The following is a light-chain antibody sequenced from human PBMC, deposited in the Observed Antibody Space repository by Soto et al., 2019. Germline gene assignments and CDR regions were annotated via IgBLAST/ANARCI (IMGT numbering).Light chain of an antibody. CDR2: GAS. J-gene: IGKJ1*01. V-gene: IGKV3-15*01. CDR3: QQYNNWLGT. CDR1: QSVSSN. Sequence: EIVMTQSPATLSVSPGERATLSCRASQSVSSNLAWYQQKPGQAPRLLIYGASTRATGIPARFSGSGSGTEFTLTISSLPSEDFAVYYCQQYNNWLGTFGQGTKVEIK.